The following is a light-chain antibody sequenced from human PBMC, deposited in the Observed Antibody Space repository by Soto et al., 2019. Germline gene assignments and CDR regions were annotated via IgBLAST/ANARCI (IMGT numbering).Light chain of an antibody. CDR2: EVS. V-gene: IGLV2-23*02. J-gene: IGLJ1*01. CDR1: SSDVGSYNL. CDR3: CSFARSRIL. Sequence: QSALTQSASVSGSPGQSITISCAGTSSDVGSYNLVSWYQQHPGKAPKLMIYEVSERPAGVSNRFSGSKSGNTASLTISGLQAEDEADYYCCSFARSRILFGTGTKVTVL.